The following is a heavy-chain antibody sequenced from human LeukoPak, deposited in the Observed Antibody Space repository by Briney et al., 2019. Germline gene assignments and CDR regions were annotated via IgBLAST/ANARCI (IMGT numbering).Heavy chain of an antibody. Sequence: GASVKVSCKASGYTFTSYGISWVRQAPGQGLEWMGWISAYNGNTNYAQKLQGRVTMTTDTSTSTAYMELRSLRSDDTAVYYCARGIYSSGWYLFRGVNDAFDIWGQGTMVTVSS. CDR3: ARGIYSSGWYLFRGVNDAFDI. J-gene: IGHJ3*02. D-gene: IGHD6-19*01. CDR1: GYTFTSYG. V-gene: IGHV1-18*01. CDR2: ISAYNGNT.